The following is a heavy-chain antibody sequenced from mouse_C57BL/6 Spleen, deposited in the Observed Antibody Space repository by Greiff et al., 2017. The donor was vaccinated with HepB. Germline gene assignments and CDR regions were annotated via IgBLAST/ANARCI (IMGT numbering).Heavy chain of an antibody. CDR1: GFTFSSYG. CDR3: ARIYYYGSSEDWYFDV. Sequence: EVQGVESGGDLVKPGGSLKLSCAASGFTFSSYGMSWVRQTPDKRLEWVATISSGGSYTYYPDSVKGRFTISRDNAKNTLYLQMSSLKSEDTAMYYCARIYYYGSSEDWYFDVWGTGTTVTVSS. J-gene: IGHJ1*03. D-gene: IGHD1-1*01. CDR2: ISSGGSYT. V-gene: IGHV5-6*01.